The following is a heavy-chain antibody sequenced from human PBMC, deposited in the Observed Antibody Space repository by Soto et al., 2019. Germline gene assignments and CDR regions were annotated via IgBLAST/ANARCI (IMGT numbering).Heavy chain of an antibody. CDR2: IYYSGST. V-gene: IGHV4-59*01. D-gene: IGHD2-15*01. Sequence: SETLYLTCTVSGGSISSYYWSWIRQPPGKGLEWIGYIYYSGSTNYNPSLKSRVTISVDTSKNQFSLKLSSVTAADTAVYYCARAGRGDAFDIWGQGTMVTVSS. J-gene: IGHJ3*02. CDR3: ARAGRGDAFDI. CDR1: GGSISSYY.